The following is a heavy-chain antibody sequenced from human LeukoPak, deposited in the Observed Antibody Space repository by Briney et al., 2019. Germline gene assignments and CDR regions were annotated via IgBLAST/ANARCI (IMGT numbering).Heavy chain of an antibody. CDR3: ARADRDGNKRFLD. V-gene: IGHV3-48*02. CDR1: GFTFSSYG. CDR2: VSSSGTTT. D-gene: IGHD5-24*01. Sequence: GRSLRLSCAASGFTFSSYGMHWVRQAPGKGLEWVSYVSSSGTTTYYADSVKGRFTISRDNGKNLVSLQMNSLRDEDTAVYYCARADRDGNKRFLDWGQGTLVTVSS. J-gene: IGHJ4*02.